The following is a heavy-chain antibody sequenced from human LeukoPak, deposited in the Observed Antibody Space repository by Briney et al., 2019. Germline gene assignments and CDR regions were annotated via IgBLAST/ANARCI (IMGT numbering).Heavy chain of an antibody. CDR2: IYYRGST. CDR1: GGSISGYY. CDR3: ARYCSGGSWCGLDV. V-gene: IGHV4-59*01. J-gene: IGHJ6*02. Sequence: SETLSLTCTVSGGSISGYYWSWIRQPPGKGMEGVGYIYYRGSTNYNPSLKSRVTISVDTSKNQFSLGLSSVTAADAAVYFCARYCSGGSWCGLDVWGQGTTVTVSS. D-gene: IGHD2-15*01.